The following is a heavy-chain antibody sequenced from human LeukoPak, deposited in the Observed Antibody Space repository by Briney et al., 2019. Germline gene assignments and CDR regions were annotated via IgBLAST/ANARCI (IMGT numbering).Heavy chain of an antibody. CDR2: INPSSGGT. CDR3: ARVLISGSYRDAFDI. J-gene: IGHJ3*02. Sequence: GGSVKVSCKASGYTFTGYYIHWVRQAPGQGLEWMAGINPSSGGTNYAQKFQGRVTMTRDTSINTPYMELSRLRSDDTAVYYCARVLISGSYRDAFDIWGQGTMVTVSS. V-gene: IGHV1-2*02. CDR1: GYTFTGYY. D-gene: IGHD1-26*01.